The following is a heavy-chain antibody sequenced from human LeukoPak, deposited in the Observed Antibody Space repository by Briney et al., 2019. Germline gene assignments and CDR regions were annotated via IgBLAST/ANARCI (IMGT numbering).Heavy chain of an antibody. CDR1: GYTFTSYC. CDR2: INPSGTT. J-gene: IGHJ5*02. D-gene: IGHD1-7*01. V-gene: IGHV1-46*01. Sequence: ASVKVSCKASGYTFTSYCLHWVRQAPGQGLEWMGLINPSGTTTYAQNFQGRVTMTRDTSASTAYMELSSLRSDDTAVYYGAKCSETGTTRWFDPWGQGTLVTVSS. CDR3: AKCSETGTTRWFDP.